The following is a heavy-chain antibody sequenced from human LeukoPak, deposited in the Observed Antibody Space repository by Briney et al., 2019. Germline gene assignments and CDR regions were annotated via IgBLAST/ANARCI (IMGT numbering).Heavy chain of an antibody. V-gene: IGHV1-3*01. CDR1: GYTFTSYA. D-gene: IGHD5-12*01. CDR3: ARDRGYSGYDQRYNWSDP. J-gene: IGHJ5*02. CDR2: INAGNGNT. Sequence: GASVKVSCKASGYTFTSYAMHWVRQAPGQRLEWMGWINAGNGNTKYSQKFQGRVTITRDTSASTAYMELSSLRSEDTAVYYCARDRGYSGYDQRYNWSDPWGQGTLVTVSS.